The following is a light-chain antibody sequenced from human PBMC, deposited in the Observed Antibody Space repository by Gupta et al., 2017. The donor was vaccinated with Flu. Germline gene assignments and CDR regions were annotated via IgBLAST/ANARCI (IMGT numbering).Light chain of an antibody. CDR1: SSNIGSDY. V-gene: IGLV1-47*01. CDR3: AVWDDSLSGYV. Sequence: QSVVTQPPSASGTPGQRVTISCSGSSSNIGSDYVFWYQQLPGTAPKLLIYRNNLRPSGVPDRFSGSKSGTSASLAISGRRSEDEADYYCAVWDDSLSGYVFGTGTKVTVL. CDR2: RNN. J-gene: IGLJ1*01.